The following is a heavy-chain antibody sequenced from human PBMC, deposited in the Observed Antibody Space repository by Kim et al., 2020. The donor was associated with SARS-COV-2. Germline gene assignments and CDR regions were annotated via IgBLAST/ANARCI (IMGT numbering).Heavy chain of an antibody. Sequence: GGSLRLSCAASGFTFSDYYMSWIRQAPGKGLEWVSYISSSGSTIYYADSVKGRFTISRDNAKNSLYLQMNSLRAEDTAVYYCARVRSYGDYVAFYYYYGMDVWGQGTTVTVSS. CDR3: ARVRSYGDYVAFYYYYGMDV. J-gene: IGHJ6*02. D-gene: IGHD4-17*01. CDR1: GFTFSDYY. CDR2: ISSSGSTI. V-gene: IGHV3-11*01.